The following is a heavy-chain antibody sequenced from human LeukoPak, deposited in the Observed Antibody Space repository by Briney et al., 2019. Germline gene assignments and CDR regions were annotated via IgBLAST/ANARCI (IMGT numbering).Heavy chain of an antibody. V-gene: IGHV1-2*02. CDR3: ARFDPVFCSGGSCYAPDDY. CDR2: INPNTGDT. J-gene: IGHJ4*02. Sequence: ASVKVSCKASGYTFTGYYMHWVRQAPGQGLQWMGWINPNTGDTTNAQKFQGRVILTRDTSISTAYMELNRLRSDDTAVYFCARFDPVFCSGGSCYAPDDYWGQGTLVTVSS. CDR1: GYTFTGYY. D-gene: IGHD2-15*01.